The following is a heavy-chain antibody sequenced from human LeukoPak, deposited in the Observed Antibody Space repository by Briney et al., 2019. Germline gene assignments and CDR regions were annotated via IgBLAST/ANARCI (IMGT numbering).Heavy chain of an antibody. D-gene: IGHD3-10*01. CDR2: INHSGST. CDR3: ASTLWFGESTFDY. CDR1: GGSFSGYY. V-gene: IGHV4-34*01. Sequence: SETLSLTCAVYGGSFSGYYWSWIRQPPGKGLEWIGEINHSGSTNYNPSLKSRVTISVDTSKNQFSLKLSSVTAADTAVYYCASTLWFGESTFDYWGQGTLVTVSS. J-gene: IGHJ4*02.